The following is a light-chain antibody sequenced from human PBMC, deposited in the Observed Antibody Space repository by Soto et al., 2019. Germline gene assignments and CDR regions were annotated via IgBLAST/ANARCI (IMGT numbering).Light chain of an antibody. Sequence: EILLTHSPGTLSLSPVERATRSCRASQSVRSNSLAWYQKKPGQAPRHLIYGASSMATGIPDRFSGSGSGRDCPLTIGRREPEDVVVYYCQQDCSSPPLTFGGRTKGEI. CDR3: QQDCSSPPLT. CDR2: GAS. V-gene: IGKV3-20*01. CDR1: QSVRSNS. J-gene: IGKJ4*01.